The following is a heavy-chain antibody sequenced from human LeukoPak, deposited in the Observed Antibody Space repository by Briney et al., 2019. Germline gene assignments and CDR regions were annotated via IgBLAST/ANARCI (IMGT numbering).Heavy chain of an antibody. D-gene: IGHD2/OR15-2a*01. CDR2: INHSGST. CDR1: GGSFSEYY. V-gene: IGHV4-34*01. J-gene: IGHJ5*02. CDR3: ARRITVFYWFDP. Sequence: SETLSLTCAVYGGSFSEYYWSWIRQPPGKGLEWTGEINHSGSTNYNPSLKSRVTISLDTSKNQFSLKLSSVTAADTAVYYCARRITVFYWFDPWDQGTLVTVSS.